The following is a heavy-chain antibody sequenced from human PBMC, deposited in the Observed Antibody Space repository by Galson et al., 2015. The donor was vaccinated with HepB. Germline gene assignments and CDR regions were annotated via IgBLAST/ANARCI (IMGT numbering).Heavy chain of an antibody. CDR2: IRSKANSYAT. J-gene: IGHJ4*02. Sequence: SLRLSCAASGFTFSGSAMHWVRQASGKGLEWVGRIRSKANSYATAYAASVKGRFTISRDDSKNTAYLQMNSLKTEDTAVYYCTRPHFLDDFWSGYSNDYWGQGTLVTVSS. CDR1: GFTFSGSA. CDR3: TRPHFLDDFWSGYSNDY. D-gene: IGHD3-3*01. V-gene: IGHV3-73*01.